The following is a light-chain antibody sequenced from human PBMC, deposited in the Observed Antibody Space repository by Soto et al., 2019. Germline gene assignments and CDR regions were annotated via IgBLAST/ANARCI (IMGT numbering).Light chain of an antibody. CDR1: QSISSN. V-gene: IGKV3-20*01. J-gene: IGKJ1*01. Sequence: IMMSQSPATLSVSLGERATLSCRASQSISSNLAWYQQKPGQAPRLLIYGASTRATGIPDRFSGSGSGTDFTLTITRLEPEDFAVYYCQRFGTSPPWTFGQGTKVDI. CDR3: QRFGTSPPWT. CDR2: GAS.